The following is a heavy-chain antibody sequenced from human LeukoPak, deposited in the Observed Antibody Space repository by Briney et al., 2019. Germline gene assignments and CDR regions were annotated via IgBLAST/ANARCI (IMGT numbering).Heavy chain of an antibody. CDR3: ANTYALGNYYKGGFDP. V-gene: IGHV1-8*02. Sequence: ASVKVSCKASGYTFTSYGISWVRQATGQGLEWMGWMNPNTGNTGYAQKFQGRVTMTRDTSISTAYMELSRLRSNDTAVYYCANTYALGNYYKGGFDPWGQGTLVTVSS. D-gene: IGHD3-10*01. CDR2: MNPNTGNT. CDR1: GYTFTSYG. J-gene: IGHJ5*02.